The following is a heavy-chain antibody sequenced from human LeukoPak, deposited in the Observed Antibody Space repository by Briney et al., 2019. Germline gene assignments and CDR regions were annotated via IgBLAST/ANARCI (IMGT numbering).Heavy chain of an antibody. CDR3: AREVGIAAAFYYYYGMDV. V-gene: IGHV3-7*01. Sequence: GGSLRLSCAASGFTFSSYWMSWVRQAPGKGLEWVVNIKQDGSEKYYVDSVKGRFTISRDNAKNSLYLQMNSLRAEDTAVYYCAREVGIAAAFYYYYGMDVWGQGTTVTVSS. J-gene: IGHJ6*02. CDR2: IKQDGSEK. CDR1: GFTFSSYW. D-gene: IGHD6-13*01.